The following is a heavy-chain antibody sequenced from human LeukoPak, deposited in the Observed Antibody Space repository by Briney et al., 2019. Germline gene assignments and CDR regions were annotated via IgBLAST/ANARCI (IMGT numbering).Heavy chain of an antibody. CDR1: GGSFSGYY. CDR2: INHSGST. Sequence: SETLSLTCAVYGGSFSGYYWSWIRQPPGKGLEWIGEINHSGSTNYNPSLKSRVTISVDTSKNQFSLKLSSVTAADTAVYYCARGLSFDPWGQGTLVTVSS. J-gene: IGHJ5*02. CDR3: ARGLSFDP. V-gene: IGHV4-34*01. D-gene: IGHD5/OR15-5a*01.